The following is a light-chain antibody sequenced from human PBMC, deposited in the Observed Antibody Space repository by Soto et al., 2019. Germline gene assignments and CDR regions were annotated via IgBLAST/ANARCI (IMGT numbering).Light chain of an antibody. Sequence: DIQMTQSPSSLSASVGDRVTITCRASQSLSSYLNWYQQKPGKAPKLLIYAASSLQSGVPSRCSGSGSGTDFTLTISSLQPEDFANYYCQQSYSTLYTFGQGTKLEIK. V-gene: IGKV1-39*01. J-gene: IGKJ2*01. CDR1: QSLSSY. CDR2: AAS. CDR3: QQSYSTLYT.